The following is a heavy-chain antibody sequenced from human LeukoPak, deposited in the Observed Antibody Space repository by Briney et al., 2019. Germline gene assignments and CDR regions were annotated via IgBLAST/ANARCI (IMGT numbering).Heavy chain of an antibody. Sequence: GGSLRLSCAASGVALSSYAMSWARQAPGKGLEWVSGISSSGSGGNTYYADSVKGRFTISRDNAKNSLYLQMNSLRAEDTAVYYCARDRPYDNGGFYYGSSDQNDAFDIWGQGTMVTVSS. CDR3: ARDRPYDNGGFYYGSSDQNDAFDI. CDR1: GVALSSYA. CDR2: ISSSGSGGNT. V-gene: IGHV3-23*01. J-gene: IGHJ3*02. D-gene: IGHD3-22*01.